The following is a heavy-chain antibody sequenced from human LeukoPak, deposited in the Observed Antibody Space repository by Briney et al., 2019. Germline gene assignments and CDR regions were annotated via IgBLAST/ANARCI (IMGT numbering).Heavy chain of an antibody. D-gene: IGHD6-13*01. Sequence: SETLSLTCSVSGSSISSHYWSWFRQPPGKGLEWIGYIYYSGSTNSNPSLKSRVTTSVDTSKNQFSLRLSSVTAADTAVYYCARLSSIATAQDWGQGTLVTVSS. V-gene: IGHV4-59*08. CDR1: GSSISSHY. CDR3: ARLSSIATAQD. J-gene: IGHJ4*02. CDR2: IYYSGST.